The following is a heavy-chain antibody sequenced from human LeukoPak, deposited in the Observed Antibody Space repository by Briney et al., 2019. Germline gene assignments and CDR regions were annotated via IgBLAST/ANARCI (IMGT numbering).Heavy chain of an antibody. CDR2: IYYSGST. Sequence: PSETLSLTCAVSGGSITTDYWSWLRQPPGKGLEWIGYIYYSGSTNYNPSLRSRVTISVDTSKNQFSLTLSSVTAADTAVYYCASQIAVAGFDYWGQGTLVTVFS. J-gene: IGHJ4*02. CDR3: ASQIAVAGFDY. CDR1: GGSITTDY. V-gene: IGHV4-59*08. D-gene: IGHD6-19*01.